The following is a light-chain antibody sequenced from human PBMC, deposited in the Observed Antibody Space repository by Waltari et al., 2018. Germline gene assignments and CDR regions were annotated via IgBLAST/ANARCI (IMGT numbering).Light chain of an antibody. CDR1: GSINNW. CDR2: KAS. V-gene: IGKV1-5*03. Sequence: DIQMTQSPSTLSASVGDRVTLTCRARGSINNWLAWYQQKPGKAPNLLIYKASSLESGVPSRFSGSGSWTEFTLTISSLQPDDFATYYCQQYNSYSPYTCGQGTKLGIK. CDR3: QQYNSYSPYT. J-gene: IGKJ2*01.